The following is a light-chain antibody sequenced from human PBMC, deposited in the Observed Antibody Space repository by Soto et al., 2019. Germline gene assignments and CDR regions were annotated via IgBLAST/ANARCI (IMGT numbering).Light chain of an antibody. J-gene: IGKJ2*01. V-gene: IGKV1-5*03. CDR2: KAS. CDR3: QQYNSYSPYT. Sequence: DIQMTQSPSTLSASVGDRATITCRASQSISSWLAWYQQKPGKAPKLLIYKASSFETGVPSRFSGSGSGTEFTLTISSLQPDDVATYYYQQYNSYSPYTFGQGTKLEIK. CDR1: QSISSW.